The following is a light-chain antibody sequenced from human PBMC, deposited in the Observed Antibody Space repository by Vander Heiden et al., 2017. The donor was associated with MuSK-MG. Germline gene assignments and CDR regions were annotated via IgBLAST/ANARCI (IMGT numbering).Light chain of an antibody. CDR2: QDS. V-gene: IGLV3-1*01. CDR3: QAWDSSTEVV. Sequence: SYALTQPPSVSVSPGQTASITCSGDKLGDKYACWYQQKPGQSPVLVIYQDSKRPSGIPERFSGSNSGNTATLTISGTQAMDEADYYCQAWDSSTEVVFGGGTKLTVL. CDR1: KLGDKY. J-gene: IGLJ2*01.